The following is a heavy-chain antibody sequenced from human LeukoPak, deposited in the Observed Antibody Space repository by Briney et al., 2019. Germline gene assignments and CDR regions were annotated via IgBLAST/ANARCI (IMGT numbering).Heavy chain of an antibody. CDR2: MNPNSGNT. D-gene: IGHD3-10*01. CDR3: AREGYGSGSLNFDY. CDR1: GYTFTTYD. J-gene: IGHJ4*02. V-gene: IGHV1-8*03. Sequence: ASVKVSCKASGYTFTTYDITWVRQATGQGLEWMGWMNPNSGNTAYAQKFQGRVTITRNTSISTAYMELSSLRSEDTAVYYCAREGYGSGSLNFDYWGQGTLVTVSS.